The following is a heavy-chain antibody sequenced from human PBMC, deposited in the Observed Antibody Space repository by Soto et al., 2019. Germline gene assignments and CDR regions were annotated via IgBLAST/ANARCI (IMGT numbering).Heavy chain of an antibody. V-gene: IGHV4-59*08. J-gene: IGHJ4*02. CDR1: GDSISTSY. CDR2: IHSSGST. CDR3: ARHGYSSDWDGSWDY. D-gene: IGHD6-19*01. Sequence: SETLSLTCTVSGDSISTSYWSWIRQSPGKRLECIGCIHSSGSTNYNPSLKSRVTMSVDTSKNHFSLKLSSVTAADAAIYYCARHGYSSDWDGSWDYWGQGSLVTVS.